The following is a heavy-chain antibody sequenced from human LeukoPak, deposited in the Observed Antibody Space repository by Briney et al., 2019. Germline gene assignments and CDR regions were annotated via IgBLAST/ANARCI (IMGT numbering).Heavy chain of an antibody. Sequence: ASVKVSCKTYGGTFNNYAINWVRQAPGQGLEWMGGIIPLFRTANYAQNFQGRLTITADESTRTAYMELSSLRSEDTAVYYCARIMEYCSSTSCYYGKDVWGQGTTVTVSS. J-gene: IGHJ6*02. CDR1: GGTFNNYA. CDR3: ARIMEYCSSTSCYYGKDV. V-gene: IGHV1-69*13. D-gene: IGHD2-2*01. CDR2: IIPLFRTA.